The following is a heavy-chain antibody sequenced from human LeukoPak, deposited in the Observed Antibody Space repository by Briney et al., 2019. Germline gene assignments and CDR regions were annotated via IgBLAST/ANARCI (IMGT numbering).Heavy chain of an antibody. Sequence: GGSLRLSCAASGFTFSSYAMYWVRQAPGKGLEWVAIISYDGSNKYYADSVKGRFTISRDNSKNTLLLQMNSLRAEDTAVYYCAREGAENAFDIWGQGTMVTVSS. CDR1: GFTFSSYA. CDR3: AREGAENAFDI. J-gene: IGHJ3*02. CDR2: ISYDGSNK. V-gene: IGHV3-30*04. D-gene: IGHD1-14*01.